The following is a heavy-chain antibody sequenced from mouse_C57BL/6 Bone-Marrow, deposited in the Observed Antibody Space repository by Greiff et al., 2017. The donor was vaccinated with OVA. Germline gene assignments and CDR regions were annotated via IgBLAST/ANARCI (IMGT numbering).Heavy chain of an antibody. J-gene: IGHJ1*03. V-gene: IGHV2-2*01. CDR3: ARNEGGFSWYFDV. CDR1: GFSLTSYG. CDR2: IWSGGST. Sequence: VKLMESGPGLVQPSQRLSITCTVSGFSLTSYGVHWVRQSPGKGLEWLGVIWSGGSTDYNAAFISRLSISKDNSKSQVFFKMNSLQADDTAIYYCARNEGGFSWYFDVWGTGTTVTVSS.